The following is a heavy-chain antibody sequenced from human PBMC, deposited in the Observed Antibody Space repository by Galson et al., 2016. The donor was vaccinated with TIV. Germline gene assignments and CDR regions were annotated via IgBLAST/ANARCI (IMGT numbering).Heavy chain of an antibody. J-gene: IGHJ4*02. V-gene: IGHV1-2*02. CDR1: GDTFTGYY. CDR2: IDPRSVAT. D-gene: IGHD4-17*01. Sequence: SVKVSCKASGDTFTGYYVHWVRQAPGQGLEWMGWIDPRSVATNYARKFQGRVTMTRDTFISTAYMELSRLKSDDTAVYYCARARYGDYFDYWGQGTLVTVSS. CDR3: ARARYGDYFDY.